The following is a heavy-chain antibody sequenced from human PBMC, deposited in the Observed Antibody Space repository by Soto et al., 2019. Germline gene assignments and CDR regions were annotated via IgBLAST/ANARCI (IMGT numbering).Heavy chain of an antibody. CDR2: IKQDGSEN. Sequence: LXLSCAASGFTFSGYLMSWARQAPGKGLEWVANIKQDGSENYFVDSVKGRFTISRDNAKNSLYLQMNSLKTDDTAVYYCARRGRRSGNYADAFDIWGQGTMVTVSS. D-gene: IGHD1-26*01. V-gene: IGHV3-7*03. CDR1: GFTFSGYL. CDR3: ARRGRRSGNYADAFDI. J-gene: IGHJ3*02.